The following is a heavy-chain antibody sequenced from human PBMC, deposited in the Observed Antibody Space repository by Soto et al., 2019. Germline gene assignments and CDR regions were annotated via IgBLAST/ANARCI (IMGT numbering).Heavy chain of an antibody. D-gene: IGHD1-20*01. V-gene: IGHV3-30-3*01. CDR1: GFTFSSYA. CDR3: ARVPAPYNWNDSYYFDY. Sequence: QVQLVESGGGVVQPGRSLRLSCAASGFTFSSYAMHWVRQAPGKGLEWVVVISYDGSNKYYADSVKGRFTISRDNSKNTLYLQMNSLRAEDTAVYYCARVPAPYNWNDSYYFDYWGQGTLVTVSS. J-gene: IGHJ4*02. CDR2: ISYDGSNK.